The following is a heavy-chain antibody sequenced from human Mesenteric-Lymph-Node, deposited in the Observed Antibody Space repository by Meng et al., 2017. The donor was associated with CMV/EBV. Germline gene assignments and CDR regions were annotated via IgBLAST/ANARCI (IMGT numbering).Heavy chain of an antibody. D-gene: IGHD4-23*01. J-gene: IGHJ4*02. Sequence: QVQPQQWGARLLKPSETLSLTCAVYGGAFSGYYWSWIRQPPWKGLEWIGEINHSGSTNYNPSLKSRVTISVDTSKNQFSLKLSSVTAADTAVYYCARHQRWLKSEGGFNYWGQGTLVTVSS. CDR2: INHSGST. CDR1: GGAFSGYY. CDR3: ARHQRWLKSEGGFNY. V-gene: IGHV4-34*01.